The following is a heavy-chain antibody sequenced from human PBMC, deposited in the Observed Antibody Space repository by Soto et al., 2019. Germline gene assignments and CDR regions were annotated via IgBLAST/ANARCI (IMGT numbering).Heavy chain of an antibody. CDR3: ARDRAGGSYYSLGY. J-gene: IGHJ4*02. V-gene: IGHV4-59*01. CDR1: GDSISSYY. Sequence: SETLSLTCTVSGDSISSYYWNWIRQPPGKGLEWIGYIYHSGSTNYNPSLKSRVTISVDTSKNQFSLKLSSVTAADTAVYYCARDRAGGSYYSLGYWGQGTLVTVSS. D-gene: IGHD1-26*01. CDR2: IYHSGST.